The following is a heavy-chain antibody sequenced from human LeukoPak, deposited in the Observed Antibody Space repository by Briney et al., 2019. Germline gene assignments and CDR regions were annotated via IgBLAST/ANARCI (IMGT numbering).Heavy chain of an antibody. CDR2: IYPGDSDT. CDR3: ARLRTVTTRNWFDP. Sequence: GESLKISCKGSGYSFTSYWIGWVRQMPGKGLVWMGIIYPGDSDTRYSLSFQGQVTISADKSISTAYLQWSSLKASDTAMYYCARLRTVTTRNWFDPWGQGTLVTVSS. D-gene: IGHD4-11*01. J-gene: IGHJ5*02. V-gene: IGHV5-51*01. CDR1: GYSFTSYW.